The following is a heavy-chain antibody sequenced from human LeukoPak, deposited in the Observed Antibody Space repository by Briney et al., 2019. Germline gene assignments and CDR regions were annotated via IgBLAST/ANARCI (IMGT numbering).Heavy chain of an antibody. Sequence: PGRSLRLSCAASGFTFSTFAIHWVRQAPGKGLDWVAVISYDGNNKYYADSVKGRFTISRDNSKNTLYLQMNSLRAEDTAVYYCARDYSLTAMDVWGQGTTVTVSS. CDR1: GFTFSTFA. CDR2: ISYDGNNK. CDR3: ARDYSLTAMDV. D-gene: IGHD2-15*01. J-gene: IGHJ6*02. V-gene: IGHV3-30-3*01.